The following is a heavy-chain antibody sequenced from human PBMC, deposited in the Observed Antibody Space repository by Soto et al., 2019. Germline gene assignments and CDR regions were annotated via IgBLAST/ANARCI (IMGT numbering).Heavy chain of an antibody. CDR1: GFTFSSYA. J-gene: IGHJ6*02. D-gene: IGHD1-7*01. Sequence: QVQLVESGGGVVQPGRSLRLSCAASGFTFSSYAMHWVRQALGKGLEWVAVISYDGSNKYYAESVKGRFTISRDNSKNTLYLQMNSLRAEDTAVYYCARDRITGTTQYNYAMDVWGQGTTVTVSS. V-gene: IGHV3-30-3*01. CDR2: ISYDGSNK. CDR3: ARDRITGTTQYNYAMDV.